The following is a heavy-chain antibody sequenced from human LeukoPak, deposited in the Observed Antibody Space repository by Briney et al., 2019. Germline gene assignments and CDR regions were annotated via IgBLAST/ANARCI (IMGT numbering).Heavy chain of an antibody. CDR3: ARAHCSGRGCYQRYDGFYI. CDR2: ISSNSAYI. CDR1: GFTFSSYA. J-gene: IGHJ3*02. V-gene: IGHV3-21*01. D-gene: IGHD2-15*01. Sequence: PGGSLRLSCAASGFTFSSYAMSWVRQAPGQGLEWVSSISSNSAYIYYVDSLRGRFTVSRDNAKSSLFLQMNSLRVEDTAVYYCARAHCSGRGCYQRYDGFYIWGQGTVVTVSS.